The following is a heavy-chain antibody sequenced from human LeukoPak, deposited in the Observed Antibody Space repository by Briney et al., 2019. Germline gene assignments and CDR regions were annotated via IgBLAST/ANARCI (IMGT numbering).Heavy chain of an antibody. D-gene: IGHD2-2*01. V-gene: IGHV3-30*02. Sequence: GGSLRLSCAASGFTFSSYGMHWVRQAPGKGLEWVAFIRYDGSNKYYADSVKGRFTISRDNPKNTLYLQMNSLRAEDTAVYYCAKQGGCSSTSCFYPLGYWGQGTLVTVSS. CDR2: IRYDGSNK. CDR1: GFTFSSYG. CDR3: AKQGGCSSTSCFYPLGY. J-gene: IGHJ4*02.